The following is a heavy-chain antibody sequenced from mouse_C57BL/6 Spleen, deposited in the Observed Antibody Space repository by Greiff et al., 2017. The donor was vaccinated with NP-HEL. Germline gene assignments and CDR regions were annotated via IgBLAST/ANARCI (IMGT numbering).Heavy chain of an antibody. J-gene: IGHJ4*01. CDR1: GYTFTSYW. V-gene: IGHV1-64*01. D-gene: IGHD1-1*01. CDR2: IHPNSGST. Sequence: QVQLQQPGAELVKPGASVKLSCKASGYTFTSYWMHWVKQRPGQGLEWIGMIHPNSGSTNYNEKFKSKATLTVDKSSGTAYMQLSSLTSEDSAVYYCARRTTVVATKRYAMDYWGQGTSVTVSS. CDR3: ARRTTVVATKRYAMDY.